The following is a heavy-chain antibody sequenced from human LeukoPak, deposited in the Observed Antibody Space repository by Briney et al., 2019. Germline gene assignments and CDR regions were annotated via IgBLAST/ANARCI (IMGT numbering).Heavy chain of an antibody. J-gene: IGHJ5*02. CDR2: IYTSGST. CDR3: ARDESSGWYHWFDP. V-gene: IGHV4-61*02. CDR1: GDSISSGDYY. Sequence: SQTLSLTCTVSGDSISSGDYYWSWIRQPAGKGLEWIGRIYTSGSTNYNPSLKSRVTISVDTSKNQFSLQLYSVTPEDTAVYYCARDESSGWYHWFDPWGQGTMVTVSS. D-gene: IGHD6-19*01.